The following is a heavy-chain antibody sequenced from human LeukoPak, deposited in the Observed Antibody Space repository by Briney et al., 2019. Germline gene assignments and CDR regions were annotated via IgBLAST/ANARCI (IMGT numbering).Heavy chain of an antibody. CDR1: GGSINNYY. CDR3: ARGRYCSADICSGGDAFDI. D-gene: IGHD2-15*01. Sequence: PSETLSLTCTVSGGSINNYYWSWIRQPAGKGLEWIGRIYTRGSTNYNPSLKSRVTMSVDASKNQFSLKLSSVTAADTAVYYCARGRYCSADICSGGDAFDIWGQGTMVSVSS. V-gene: IGHV4-4*07. CDR2: IYTRGST. J-gene: IGHJ3*02.